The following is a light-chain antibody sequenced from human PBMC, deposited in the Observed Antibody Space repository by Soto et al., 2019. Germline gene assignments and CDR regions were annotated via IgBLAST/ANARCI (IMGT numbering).Light chain of an antibody. V-gene: IGKV3-11*02. CDR3: QQRSTWPPPS. J-gene: IGKJ4*01. CDR1: QSVGSY. Sequence: EIVVTQSPATLSLSPGERATLSCRTSQSVGSYLAWYQKKPGKAPRLLIYDASNRATGIPARFSGSGSGRDFTLTISSLEPEDFAVYYCQQRSTWPPPSFGGGTQVEIK. CDR2: DAS.